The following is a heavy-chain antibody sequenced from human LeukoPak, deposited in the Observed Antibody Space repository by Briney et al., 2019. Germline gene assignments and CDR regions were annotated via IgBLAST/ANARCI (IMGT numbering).Heavy chain of an antibody. CDR2: IYYSGST. Sequence: PSETLSLTCTVSGGSISSYYWSWIRQPPGKGLEWIGYIYYSGSTNYNPSLKSRVTKSVDTSKNQFSLKLSSVTAADTAVYYCARVFDWGFNQQLAKYYFDYWGQGTLVTVSS. V-gene: IGHV4-59*01. D-gene: IGHD6-13*01. CDR1: GGSISSYY. J-gene: IGHJ4*02. CDR3: ARVFDWGFNQQLAKYYFDY.